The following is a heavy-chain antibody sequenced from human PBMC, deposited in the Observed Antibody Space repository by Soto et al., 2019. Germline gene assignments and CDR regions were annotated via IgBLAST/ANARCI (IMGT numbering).Heavy chain of an antibody. D-gene: IGHD2-15*01. CDR3: ARRRARYCSGGSCYGGPSYYYYYMDV. V-gene: IGHV4-59*08. CDR2: IYYSGST. J-gene: IGHJ6*03. CDR1: RGSISSSY. Sequence: PSETLSLTCTISRGSISSSYWSWIRQPPGKGLEWIGYIYYSGSTNYNPSLKSRVTISVDTSKNQFSLKLSSVTAADTAVYYCARRRARYCSGGSCYGGPSYYYYYMDVWGKGTTVTVSS.